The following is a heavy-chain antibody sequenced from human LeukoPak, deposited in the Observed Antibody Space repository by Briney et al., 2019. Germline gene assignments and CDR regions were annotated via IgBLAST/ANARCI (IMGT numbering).Heavy chain of an antibody. CDR3: ARVDRSSPVQYYYYCMDV. CDR1: GGSISSGGYY. CDR2: IYYSGST. D-gene: IGHD6-6*01. J-gene: IGHJ6*03. V-gene: IGHV4-31*03. Sequence: SETLSLTCTVSGGSISSGGYYWSWIRQHPGKGLEWIGYIYYSGSTYYNPSLKSRVTISVDTSKNQFSLKLSSVTAADTAVYYCARVDRSSPVQYYYYCMDVWGKGTTVTVSS.